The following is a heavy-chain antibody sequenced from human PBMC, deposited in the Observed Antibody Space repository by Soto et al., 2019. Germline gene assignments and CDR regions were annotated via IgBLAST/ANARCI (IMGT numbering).Heavy chain of an antibody. J-gene: IGHJ6*02. V-gene: IGHV3-66*01. CDR1: GFSVSLNY. D-gene: IGHD6-6*01. CDR2: IYSGGTT. Sequence: EVQLVESGGALVQPGGSLRLSCAASGFSVSLNYMAWVRQAPGKGLEWVSVIYSGGTTFYADSVKGRFTISRDSSRNTLFRQMDSLRADDTAVYYCARAGVDIVVPHYYCALDVWGQGTTVAVYS. CDR3: ARAGVDIVVPHYYCALDV.